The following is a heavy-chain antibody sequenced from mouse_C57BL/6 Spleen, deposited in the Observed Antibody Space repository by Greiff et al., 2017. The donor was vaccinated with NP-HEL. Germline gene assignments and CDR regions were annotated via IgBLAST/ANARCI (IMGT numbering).Heavy chain of an antibody. CDR3: ARGGYDYDDGLAMDY. J-gene: IGHJ4*01. CDR2: INPNNGGT. Sequence: EVQLQQSGPELVKPGASVKISCKASGYTFTDYYMNWVKQSHGKSLEWIGDINPNNGGTSYNQKFKGKATLTVDKSSSTAYMELRSLTSEDSAVYYCARGGYDYDDGLAMDYWGKGTSVTVSS. D-gene: IGHD2-4*01. CDR1: GYTFTDYY. V-gene: IGHV1-26*01.